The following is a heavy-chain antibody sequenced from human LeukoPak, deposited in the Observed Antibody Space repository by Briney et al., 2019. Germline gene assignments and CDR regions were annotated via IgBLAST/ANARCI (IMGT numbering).Heavy chain of an antibody. CDR1: GFTFSSYD. CDR3: ARRGSYSSFDY. V-gene: IGHV3-13*01. D-gene: IGHD1-26*01. J-gene: IGHJ4*02. Sequence: PGGSLRLSCGASGFTFSSYDMHWVRHATGKGLEWVSAIGTAGDTYYPGSVKGRFTISRENAKNSLYLQMNSLRAGDTAVYYCARRGSYSSFDYWGQGTLVTVSA. CDR2: IGTAGDT.